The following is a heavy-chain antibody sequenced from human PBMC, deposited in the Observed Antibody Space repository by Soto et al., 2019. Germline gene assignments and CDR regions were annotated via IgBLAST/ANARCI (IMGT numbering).Heavy chain of an antibody. CDR2: INAGNGNT. CDR3: ARRPRYCSGGSCDSDADYFDY. Sequence: QVQLVQSGAEVKKPGASVKVSCKASGYTFTSYAMHWVRQAPGQRLEGMGWINAGNGNTKYSQKVPGRVTITRDTSASTAYMELSSLRSEDTAVYYCARRPRYCSGGSCDSDADYFDYWGQGTLVTVSS. D-gene: IGHD2-15*01. CDR1: GYTFTSYA. V-gene: IGHV1-3*01. J-gene: IGHJ4*02.